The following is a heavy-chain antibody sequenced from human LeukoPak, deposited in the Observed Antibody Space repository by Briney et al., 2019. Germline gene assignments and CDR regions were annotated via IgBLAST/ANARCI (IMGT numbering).Heavy chain of an antibody. J-gene: IGHJ4*02. CDR2: VYYAGSV. CDR3: ARLAPVAHSGDYLGYFDY. V-gene: IGHV4-59*08. CDR1: GGSMTNYY. D-gene: IGHD4-17*01. Sequence: PSETLSLTCTVSGGSMTNYYWTWVRQYPGKGLEWFGYVYYAGSVNYNPSLKSRVTILLDSSKTHFSLNLSSVTAADTAVYYCARLAPVAHSGDYLGYFDYWGQGVLVTVSS.